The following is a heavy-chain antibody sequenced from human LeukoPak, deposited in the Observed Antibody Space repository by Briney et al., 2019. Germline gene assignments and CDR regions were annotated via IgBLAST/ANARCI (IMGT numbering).Heavy chain of an antibody. CDR3: ARDYKYAFDN. V-gene: IGHV3-48*04. J-gene: IGHJ4*02. D-gene: IGHD5-24*01. Sequence: GGSLRLPCAASGFTFSDYSMNWVRQAPGKGLEWISYIGIDSGNTNCADSVKGRFTISGDNAKNSLYLQMNSLRVEDTAVYYCARDYKYAFDNWGQGTLVTVSS. CDR2: IGIDSGNT. CDR1: GFTFSDYS.